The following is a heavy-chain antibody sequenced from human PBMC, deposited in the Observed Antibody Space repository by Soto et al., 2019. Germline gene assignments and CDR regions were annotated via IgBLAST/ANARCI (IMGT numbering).Heavy chain of an antibody. V-gene: IGHV4-61*01. CDR2: IYYSGST. Sequence: SETLSLTCTVSGGSVNSGSYYWSWIRQPPGKGLEWIGYIYYSGSTNYNPSLKSRVTISVDTSKNQFSLKLSSVTAADTAVYYCARDRRGYDGYYYYGMDVWGQGTTVTVSS. D-gene: IGHD5-12*01. CDR3: ARDRRGYDGYYYYGMDV. CDR1: GGSVNSGSYY. J-gene: IGHJ6*02.